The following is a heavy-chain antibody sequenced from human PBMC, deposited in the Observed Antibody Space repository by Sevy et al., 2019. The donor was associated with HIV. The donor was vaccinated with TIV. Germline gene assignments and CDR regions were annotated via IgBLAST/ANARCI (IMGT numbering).Heavy chain of an antibody. CDR1: GFIISDYE. Sequence: GGSLRLSCEAFGFIISDYEMMWVRQAPGKGLEWVSYISPSRTTIYHAVSPKGRFTTSRDHARNSLSLHLDHLRAEDTVVYYCSGQYFLPCCSSSNCPSSAYDLWGQGTMVTVSS. D-gene: IGHD2-2*01. CDR2: ISPSRTTI. J-gene: IGHJ3*01. V-gene: IGHV3-48*03. CDR3: SGQYFLPCCSSSNCPSSAYDL.